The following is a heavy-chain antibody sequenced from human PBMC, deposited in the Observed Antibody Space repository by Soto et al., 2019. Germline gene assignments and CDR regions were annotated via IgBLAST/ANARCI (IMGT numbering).Heavy chain of an antibody. Sequence: QVQLVQSGAEVKKPGSSVKVSCKTSGGLFSVFSFNWVRQAPGQGLEWMGGALPITGSTDYPQKFQGRLTITADRSTSTIYMELSRLTSDDTANYYCATIRVRGGPLQFEDGGQGTLISVSS. CDR1: GGLFSVFS. CDR2: ALPITGST. D-gene: IGHD4-4*01. J-gene: IGHJ4*01. V-gene: IGHV1-69*06. CDR3: ATIRVRGGPLQFED.